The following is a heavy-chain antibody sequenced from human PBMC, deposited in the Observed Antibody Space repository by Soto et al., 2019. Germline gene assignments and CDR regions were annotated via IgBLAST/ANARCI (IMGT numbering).Heavy chain of an antibody. J-gene: IGHJ4*02. D-gene: IGHD3-10*01. Sequence: SETLSLTCTVSGGSISSGDYYWSWIRQPPGKGLEWIGYIYYSGSTYYNPSLKSRVTISVDTSKNQFSLKLSSVTAADTAVYYCARELDITMVRGVYFDYWGQGTLVTVSS. CDR1: GGSISSGDYY. V-gene: IGHV4-30-4*01. CDR3: ARELDITMVRGVYFDY. CDR2: IYYSGST.